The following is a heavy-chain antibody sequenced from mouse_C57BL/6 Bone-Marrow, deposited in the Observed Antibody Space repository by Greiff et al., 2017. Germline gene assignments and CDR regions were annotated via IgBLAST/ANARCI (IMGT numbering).Heavy chain of an antibody. J-gene: IGHJ2*01. CDR2: IDPETGGT. CDR3: TSDGDY. CDR1: GYTFTDYE. V-gene: IGHV1-15*01. Sequence: LVESGAELVRPGASVTLSCKASGYTFTDYEMHWVKQTPVHGLEWIGAIDPETGGTAYNQKFKGKAILTADKSSSTAYMELRSLTSEGSAVYFCTSDGDYWGQGTTLTVSS.